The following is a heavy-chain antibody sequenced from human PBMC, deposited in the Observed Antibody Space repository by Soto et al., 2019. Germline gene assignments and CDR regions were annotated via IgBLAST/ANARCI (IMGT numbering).Heavy chain of an antibody. V-gene: IGHV4-34*04. CDR2: VNHSGST. J-gene: IGHJ4*02. CDR3: ARGITMILAVQGDAPGNYFFDS. Sequence: SETLSLTCAVYGGSFSGYYWSWIRQPPGKGLEWIGEVNHSGSTNQNPSLKSRATVSVDTSKNQFSLKLKSVTVADTAVYYCARGITMILAVQGDAPGNYFFDSWGQGTLVTVS. CDR1: GGSFSGYY. D-gene: IGHD3-22*01.